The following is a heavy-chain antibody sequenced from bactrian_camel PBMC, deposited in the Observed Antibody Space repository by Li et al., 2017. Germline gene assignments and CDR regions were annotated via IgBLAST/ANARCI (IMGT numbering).Heavy chain of an antibody. CDR1: GFTFSSYY. CDR3: VTTGQCDGSHCPMGVGPH. V-gene: IGHV3-2*01. Sequence: HVQLVESGGGLVQLGGSLRLSCAASGFTFSSYYMSWVRQAPGKGLEWVCSIYADGVNADYADSVKGRFTISRDNTNNVMLLRMNSLKSEDTALYYCVTTGQCDGSHCPMGVGPHWGQGTQVTVS. D-gene: IGHD2*01. CDR2: IYADGVNA. J-gene: IGHJ4*01.